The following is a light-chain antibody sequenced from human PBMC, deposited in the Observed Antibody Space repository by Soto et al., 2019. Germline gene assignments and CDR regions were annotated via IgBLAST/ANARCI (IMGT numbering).Light chain of an antibody. CDR3: QQYNSSPYT. CDR1: QSISVW. J-gene: IGKJ2*01. Sequence: DIQMTQSPSTLSASVGDSVTITCRASQSISVWLAWYQQKPGKAPNLLIYKASSLEDGVTSRFSGSGSATQFTLTISSLRPDDFATYYCQQYNSSPYTFGQGTKLEIK. CDR2: KAS. V-gene: IGKV1-5*03.